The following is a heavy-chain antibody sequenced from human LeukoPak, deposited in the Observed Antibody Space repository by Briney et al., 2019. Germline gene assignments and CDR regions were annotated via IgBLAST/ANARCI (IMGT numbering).Heavy chain of an antibody. CDR1: GFTFSSYA. CDR2: ISGSGGST. D-gene: IGHD1-26*01. V-gene: IGHV3-23*01. CDR3: ARDHSLGIVGATLPGAAYDY. J-gene: IGHJ4*02. Sequence: PGGSLRLSCAASGFTFSSYAMSWVRQAPGKGLGWASAISGSGGSTYYADSVKGRFTISRDNAKNSLYLQMNSLRAEDTAVYYCARDHSLGIVGATLPGAAYDYWGQGTLVTVSS.